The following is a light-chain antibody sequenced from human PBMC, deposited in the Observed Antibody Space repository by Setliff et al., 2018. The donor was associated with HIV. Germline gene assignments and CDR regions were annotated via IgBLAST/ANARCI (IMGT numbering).Light chain of an antibody. J-gene: IGLJ1*01. CDR1: DSDIGSYKY. Sequence: QSVLTQPRSVSGSPGQSVTFSCSGSDSDIGSYKYVSWYQHHPGKAPKLIIFDVTRRPSGGPARFSGSKSGNTASLTISGIQTEDEADYYCCSYAGSYTYVFGTGTKVTVL. CDR2: DVT. CDR3: CSYAGSYTYV. V-gene: IGLV2-11*01.